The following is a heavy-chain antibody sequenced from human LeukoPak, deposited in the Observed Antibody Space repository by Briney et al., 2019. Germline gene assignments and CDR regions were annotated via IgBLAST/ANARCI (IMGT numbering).Heavy chain of an antibody. CDR1: GYTFNTYG. D-gene: IGHD3-9*01. CDR3: ARGRIDILTGYPLNAFDI. V-gene: IGHV1-18*04. Sequence: ASVKVSCKASGYTFNTYGITWVRQAPGQGLEWMGWISPYNGDTHYAQKFQDRVTMTTGTSTSTAYMDLRSLGFDDTAVYYCARGRIDILTGYPLNAFDIWGQGTMVTVSS. CDR2: ISPYNGDT. J-gene: IGHJ3*02.